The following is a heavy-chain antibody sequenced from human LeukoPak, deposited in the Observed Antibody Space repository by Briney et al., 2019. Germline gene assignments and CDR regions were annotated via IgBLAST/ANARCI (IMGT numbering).Heavy chain of an antibody. V-gene: IGHV4-39*02. Sequence: SETLSLTCTVSGGSISSSSYYWGWIRQPPGKGLEWIGSIYYSGSTYYNPSLKSRVTISVDTSRNQFSLKLSSVTAADTAVYYCARDGHDYGDYAAHAFDIWGQGTMVTVSS. J-gene: IGHJ3*02. D-gene: IGHD4-17*01. CDR3: ARDGHDYGDYAAHAFDI. CDR1: GGSISSSSYY. CDR2: IYYSGST.